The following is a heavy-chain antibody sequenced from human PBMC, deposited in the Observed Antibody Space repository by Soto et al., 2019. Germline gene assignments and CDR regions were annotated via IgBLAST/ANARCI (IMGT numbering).Heavy chain of an antibody. V-gene: IGHV2-5*02. CDR1: GFSLSTNEVG. J-gene: IGHJ4*02. CDR3: AHLPKTYGDYVESYYFDY. Sequence: QITLKESGPTLVKPTQTLTLTCTFSGFSLSTNEVGVGWIRQPPGKALEWLALIYSDDHKRYSPSLQSRLTLAKDTSKNQVVLTMTNVDPVDTATYYCAHLPKTYGDYVESYYFDYWGQGTLVTVSS. CDR2: IYSDDHK. D-gene: IGHD4-17*01.